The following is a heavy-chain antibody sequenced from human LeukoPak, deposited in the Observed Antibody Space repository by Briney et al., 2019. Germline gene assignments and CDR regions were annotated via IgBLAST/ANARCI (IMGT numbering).Heavy chain of an antibody. D-gene: IGHD3-22*01. CDR1: GGSISSSSYY. Sequence: PSETLSLTCTVSGGSISSSSYYWGWIRQPPGKGLEWFGSIYSSGSTYYNPSLKSRVTISVDTSKNQFSLKLSSVTAADTAVYYCARHDSSGYYYYYGMDVWGQGTTVTVSS. CDR3: ARHDSSGYYYYYGMDV. CDR2: IYSSGST. J-gene: IGHJ6*02. V-gene: IGHV4-39*01.